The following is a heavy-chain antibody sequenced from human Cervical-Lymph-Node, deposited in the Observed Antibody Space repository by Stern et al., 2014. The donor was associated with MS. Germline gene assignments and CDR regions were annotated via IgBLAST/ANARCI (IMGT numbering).Heavy chain of an antibody. V-gene: IGHV3-74*02. J-gene: IGHJ6*02. CDR3: ARSEVTSYFYYYAMDV. CDR1: GFTFSNYW. Sequence: EMQLVESGGGLVQPGGSLRLSCAASGFTFSNYWMHWVRQAPGKGLVWVSRINSDGSGTRYADSVKGRFTISRDNAKNTLYLQMNSLRAEDTAVYYCARSEVTSYFYYYAMDVWGQGTTVTVSS. CDR2: INSDGSGT. D-gene: IGHD5-18*01.